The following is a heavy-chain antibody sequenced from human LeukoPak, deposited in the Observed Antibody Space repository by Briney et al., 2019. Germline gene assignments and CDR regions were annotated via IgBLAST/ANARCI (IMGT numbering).Heavy chain of an antibody. CDR3: ARGIWGNERGYYFDS. Sequence: SETLSLTCTVSGGSISSYYWSWIRQPPGKGLEWIGYIYYSGSTNYNPSLKSRVTISVDTSKNQFSLKLSSVTAADTAVYYCARGIWGNERGYYFDSWGQGTLVTVSS. CDR1: GGSISSYY. D-gene: IGHD3-16*01. J-gene: IGHJ4*02. V-gene: IGHV4-59*08. CDR2: IYYSGST.